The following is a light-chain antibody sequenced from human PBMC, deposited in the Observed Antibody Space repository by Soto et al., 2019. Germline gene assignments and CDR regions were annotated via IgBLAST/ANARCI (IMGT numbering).Light chain of an antibody. CDR2: KAS. CDR3: QQYNSYSLT. Sequence: DIQMTQSPSTLSASVGDRVTITCRASQSISTWLAWYQLKPGKAPKLLIYKASSLESGVPSRFSGSGSGTEFTLTISSLQPDDFATYYCQQYNSYSLTFGQGTKVDIK. V-gene: IGKV1-5*03. CDR1: QSISTW. J-gene: IGKJ1*01.